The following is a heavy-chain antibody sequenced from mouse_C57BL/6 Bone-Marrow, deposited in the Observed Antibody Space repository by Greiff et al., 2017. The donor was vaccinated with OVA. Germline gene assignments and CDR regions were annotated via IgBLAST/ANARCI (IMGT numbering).Heavy chain of an antibody. CDR1: GFNIKDDY. CDR2: IDPENGDT. CDR3: TTRITTRDY. J-gene: IGHJ2*01. Sequence: VQLQQSGAELVRPGASVKLSCTASGFNIKDDYMHWVKQRPEQGLEWIGWIDPENGDTEYASKFQGKATITAETSSNTAYLQLSSLTSEETAVYYCTTRITTRDYWGQCTTLTVSS. D-gene: IGHD1-1*01. V-gene: IGHV14-4*01.